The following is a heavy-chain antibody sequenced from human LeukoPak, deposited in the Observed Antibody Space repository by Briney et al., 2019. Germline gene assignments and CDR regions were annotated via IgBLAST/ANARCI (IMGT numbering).Heavy chain of an antibody. Sequence: PGGSLRLSCAASGFTFSSYWMSWVRQAPGKGLEWVANIKHDGSEKYYVDSVKGRFAISRDNGKNSLYLQMNSLRVEDMAVYYCAREKVGALGYWGQGTLVTVSS. CDR2: IKHDGSEK. CDR1: GFTFSSYW. D-gene: IGHD1-26*01. V-gene: IGHV3-7*01. CDR3: AREKVGALGY. J-gene: IGHJ4*02.